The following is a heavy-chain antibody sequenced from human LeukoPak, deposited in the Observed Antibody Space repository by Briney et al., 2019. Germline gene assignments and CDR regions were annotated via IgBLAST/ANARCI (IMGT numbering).Heavy chain of an antibody. D-gene: IGHD5-18*01. CDR3: ARHGGYSYGKAFDI. J-gene: IGHJ3*02. Sequence: TSETLSLTCTVSGGSISSYYWSWIRQPPGKGLEWIGYIYYSGSTNYNPSLKSRVTISVDTSKNQFSLKLSSVTAADTAVYYCARHGGYSYGKAFDIWGQGTMVTVSS. CDR1: GGSISSYY. V-gene: IGHV4-59*08. CDR2: IYYSGST.